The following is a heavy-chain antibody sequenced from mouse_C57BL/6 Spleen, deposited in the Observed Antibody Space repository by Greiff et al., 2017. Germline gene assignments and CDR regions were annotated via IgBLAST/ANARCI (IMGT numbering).Heavy chain of an antibody. CDR3: ARDSGAY. J-gene: IGHJ3*01. CDR1: GYAFSSSW. D-gene: IGHD3-2*02. Sequence: VKLMESGPELVKPGASVKISCKASGYAFSSSWMNWVKQRPGKGLEWIGRIYPGDGDTNYNGKFKGKATLTADKSSSTAYMQLSSLTSEDSAVYFCARDSGAYWGQGTLVTVSA. CDR2: IYPGDGDT. V-gene: IGHV1-82*01.